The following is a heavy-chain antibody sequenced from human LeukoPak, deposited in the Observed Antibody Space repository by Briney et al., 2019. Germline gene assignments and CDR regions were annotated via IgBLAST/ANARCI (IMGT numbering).Heavy chain of an antibody. CDR3: ARSAPLVWFGELYKNYYYYYMDV. CDR1: GFTFSSYA. CDR2: ISSNGGST. D-gene: IGHD3-10*01. Sequence: PGGSLRLSCAASGFTFSSYAMHWVRQAPGKGLEYVSAISSNGGSTYYANSVKGRFTISRDNSKNTLYLQMGSLRAEDMAVYYCARSAPLVWFGELYKNYYYYYMDVWGKGTTVTISS. V-gene: IGHV3-64*01. J-gene: IGHJ6*03.